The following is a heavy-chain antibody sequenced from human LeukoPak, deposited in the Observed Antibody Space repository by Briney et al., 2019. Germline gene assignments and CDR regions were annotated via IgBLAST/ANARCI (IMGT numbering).Heavy chain of an antibody. V-gene: IGHV4-59*08. J-gene: IGHJ4*02. D-gene: IGHD4-17*01. CDR3: ARRHGDYAGFDY. CDR1: GGSISSYY. CDR2: IYYSGST. Sequence: PSETLSLTCTVSGGSISSYYWSWIRQPPGKGLEWIGYIYYSGSTNYNPSLKSRVTISVDTSKNQSSLKLSSVTAADTAVYYCARRHGDYAGFDYWGQGTLVTVSS.